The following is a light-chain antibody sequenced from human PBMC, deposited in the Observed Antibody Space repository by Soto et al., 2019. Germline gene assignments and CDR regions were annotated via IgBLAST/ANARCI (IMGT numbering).Light chain of an antibody. V-gene: IGLV6-57*04. CDR3: QSYDTSNHVV. Sequence: NFMLTQPHSVSESPGKMVTISCTRSSGSFASSYVQWYQQRPGSAPTSVIYEDNQRPSGVPDRFSGSTDRSSNSASLTISGLKTEDEADYYCQSYDTSNHVVFGGGTKVTVL. CDR1: SGSFASSY. CDR2: EDN. J-gene: IGLJ2*01.